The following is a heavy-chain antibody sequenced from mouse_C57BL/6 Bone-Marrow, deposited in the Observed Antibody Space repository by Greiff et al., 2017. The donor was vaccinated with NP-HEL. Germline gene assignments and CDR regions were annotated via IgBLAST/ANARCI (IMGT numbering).Heavy chain of an antibody. V-gene: IGHV2-9-1*01. CDR1: GFSLTSYA. Sequence: VMLVESGPGLVAPSQSLSITCTVSGFSLTSYAISWVRQPPGKGLEWLGVIWTGGGTNYNSALKSKMSLSQNNPKRQVFLKMHSLLTDDTARYYCATIYYDKNYFEYWGQGTTLTVSS. CDR2: IWTGGGT. CDR3: ATIYYDKNYFEY. D-gene: IGHD1-1*01. J-gene: IGHJ2*01.